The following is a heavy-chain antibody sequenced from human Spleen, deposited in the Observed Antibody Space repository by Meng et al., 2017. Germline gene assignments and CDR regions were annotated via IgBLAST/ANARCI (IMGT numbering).Heavy chain of an antibody. J-gene: IGHJ4*02. CDR1: GGSCSGYY. V-gene: IGHV4-34*01. Sequence: HVHLQQLGAGLLKPSETRSLPCAVYGGSCSGYYWNWFRQPPGKGLEWIGEIKHSGITNYNPSLESRATISVDTSQNNLSLKLSSVTAADSAVYYCARGPTTMAHDFDYWGQGTLVTVSS. CDR2: IKHSGIT. D-gene: IGHD4-11*01. CDR3: ARGPTTMAHDFDY.